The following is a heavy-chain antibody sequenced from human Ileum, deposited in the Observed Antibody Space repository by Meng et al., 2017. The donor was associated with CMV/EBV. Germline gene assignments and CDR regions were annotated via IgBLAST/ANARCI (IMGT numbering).Heavy chain of an antibody. J-gene: IGHJ6*02. D-gene: IGHD6-6*01. CDR3: TKDQWGSSSSLTGMDV. V-gene: IGHV3-30*04. Sequence: GGSLRLSCAASGFAFSTYSMHWVRQAPGKGLEWVAHVSFDGRNQYYADPMKGRFTISRDNSKNMLVLQVESLRAEDTGVYYCTKDQWGSSSSLTGMDVWGQGITVTVSS. CDR2: VSFDGRNQ. CDR1: GFAFSTYS.